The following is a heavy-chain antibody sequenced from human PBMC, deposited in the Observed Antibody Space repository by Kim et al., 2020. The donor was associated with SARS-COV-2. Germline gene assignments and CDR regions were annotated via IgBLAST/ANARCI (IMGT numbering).Heavy chain of an antibody. CDR1: GYTFTGYY. CDR3: ARDGGSGSYIANLFDP. J-gene: IGHJ5*02. D-gene: IGHD3-10*01. CDR2: INPNSGGT. Sequence: ASVKVSCKASGYTFTGYYMHWVRQAPGQGLEWMGWINPNSGGTNYAQKFQGRVTMTRDTSISTAYMELSRLRSDDTAVYYCARDGGSGSYIANLFDPWGQGTLVTVSS. V-gene: IGHV1-2*02.